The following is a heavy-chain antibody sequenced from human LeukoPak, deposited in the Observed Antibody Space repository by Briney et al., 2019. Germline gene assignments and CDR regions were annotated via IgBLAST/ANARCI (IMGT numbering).Heavy chain of an antibody. D-gene: IGHD3-10*01. J-gene: IGHJ5*02. V-gene: IGHV1-2*02. Sequence: GASVKVSCKASGYTFTSYDINWVRQATGQGLEWMGWMNPNSGGTNYAQKFQGRVTMTRDTSISTAYMELSRLRSDDTAVYYCARGRLGTWFGELKAWGQGTLVTVSS. CDR3: ARGRLGTWFGELKA. CDR2: MNPNSGGT. CDR1: GYTFTSYD.